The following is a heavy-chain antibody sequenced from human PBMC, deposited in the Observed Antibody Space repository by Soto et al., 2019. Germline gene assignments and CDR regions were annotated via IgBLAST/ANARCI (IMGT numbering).Heavy chain of an antibody. D-gene: IGHD3-10*01. CDR1: GLSLSISGVG. CDR3: THVRGSGLFGMAV. J-gene: IGHJ6*02. CDR2: IFSNDDK. Sequence: QITLKESGPTLVKPTQTLTLTCTFSGLSLSISGVGVGWVRQPPGQALEWLALIFSNDDKRYSPSLKSRLTITHDTSKNQVVLIMTNLAPVDTATYYCTHVRGSGLFGMAVWGQGTTVTVSS. V-gene: IGHV2-5*01.